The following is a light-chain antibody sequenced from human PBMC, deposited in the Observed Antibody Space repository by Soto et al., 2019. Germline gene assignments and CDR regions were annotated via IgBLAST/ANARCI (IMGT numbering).Light chain of an antibody. CDR2: DVT. CDR3: SSYTTSSTL. Sequence: QSALTQPASVSGSPGQSITISCTGTSSDIGANNYVSWYQQHPGKAPKLMIYDVTNRPSGVSNRFSGSMSGNTASLTVSGLQVEDEADYYCSSYTTSSTLFGGGTKLTVL. V-gene: IGLV2-14*03. J-gene: IGLJ2*01. CDR1: SSDIGANNY.